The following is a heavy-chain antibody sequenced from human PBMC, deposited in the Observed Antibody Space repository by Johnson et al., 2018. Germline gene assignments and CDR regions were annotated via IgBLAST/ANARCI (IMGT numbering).Heavy chain of an antibody. CDR1: GFTFSSYG. CDR3: ARTAGANYMDV. CDR2: IWYDGSNK. D-gene: IGHD1-26*01. V-gene: IGHV3-33*01. Sequence: QVQLVESGGGVVQPGRSLRLSCAASGFTFSSYGMHWVRQAPGKGLEWVAVIWYDGSNKYYADSVKGRFTISRDNSKNTLYLEMNSLRTEDTAMYYRARTAGANYMDVWGKGTAVTVSS. J-gene: IGHJ6*03.